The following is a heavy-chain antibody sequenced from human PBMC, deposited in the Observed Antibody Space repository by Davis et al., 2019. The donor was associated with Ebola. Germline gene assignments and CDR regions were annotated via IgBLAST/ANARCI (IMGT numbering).Heavy chain of an antibody. CDR2: IKQDGSEK. V-gene: IGHV3-7*01. CDR1: GFTFSSYW. J-gene: IGHJ4*02. Sequence: GESLKISCATSGFTFSSYWMSWVRQAPGKGLEWMANIKQDGSEKYYVDSVKGRFTISRDNAKNSLYLQMNSLRAEDTAVYYCARRGASGWSPFDYWGQGTLVTVSS. CDR3: ARRGASGWSPFDY. D-gene: IGHD3-3*01.